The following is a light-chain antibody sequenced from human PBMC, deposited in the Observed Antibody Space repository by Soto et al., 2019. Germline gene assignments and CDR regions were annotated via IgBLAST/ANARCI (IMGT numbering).Light chain of an antibody. J-gene: IGKJ4*01. CDR1: QSISSY. V-gene: IGKV3-11*01. CDR2: DAS. CDR3: QHRSNWPPGLT. Sequence: EIVLTQSPATLSLSPGERATLSCRASQSISSYLAWYQQRPGRAPRFIIFDASSRAAGIPARFSGSGSGTDFTLTISSLEPEDFAVYYCQHRSNWPPGLTFGGGTKVEIK.